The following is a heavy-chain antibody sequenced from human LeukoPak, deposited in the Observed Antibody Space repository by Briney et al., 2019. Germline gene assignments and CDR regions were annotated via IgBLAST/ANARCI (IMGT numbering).Heavy chain of an antibody. CDR3: ARCDQGSFDY. D-gene: IGHD3-10*01. CDR2: IKQDGSDQ. CDR1: GFTFSRYW. V-gene: IGHV3-7*01. J-gene: IGHJ4*02. Sequence: PGGSLRLSCAASGFTFSRYWMSWVRQAPGKGLECVATIKQDGSDQYYVDSVKGRLTISRDNAENSLYLQMNSLRVEDTAVYYCARCDQGSFDYWGQGTLVTVSS.